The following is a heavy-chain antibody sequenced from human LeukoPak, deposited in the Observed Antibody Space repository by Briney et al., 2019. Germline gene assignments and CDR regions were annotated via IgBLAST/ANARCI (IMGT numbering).Heavy chain of an antibody. D-gene: IGHD4-11*01. J-gene: IGHJ4*02. CDR1: GFTFSSYS. Sequence: GGSLRLSCAASGFTFSSYSMNWVRQAPGKGLEWVSYISSSSSTIYYADSVKGRFTISRDNAKNSLYLQMNSLRAEDTAVYYCAREGEAPTVTTKNPTTYYFDYWGQGTLVTVSS. CDR3: AREGEAPTVTTKNPTTYYFDY. V-gene: IGHV3-48*01. CDR2: ISSSSSTI.